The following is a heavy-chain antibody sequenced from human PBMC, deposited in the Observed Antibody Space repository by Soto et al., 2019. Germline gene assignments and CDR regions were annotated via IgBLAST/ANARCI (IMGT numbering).Heavy chain of an antibody. CDR3: ERSSVTAVDFDY. CDR1: GFTFSSYG. V-gene: IGHV3-33*01. Sequence: QVQLVESGGGVVQPGRSLRLSCAASGFTFSSYGMHWVRQAPGKGLEWVAVIWFDGSNKYYADSVKGRFTSSRDNSKNTLYLQMNSLRAEDTAVYYFERSSVTAVDFDYWGQGTLVTVSS. CDR2: IWFDGSNK. D-gene: IGHD2-21*02. J-gene: IGHJ4*02.